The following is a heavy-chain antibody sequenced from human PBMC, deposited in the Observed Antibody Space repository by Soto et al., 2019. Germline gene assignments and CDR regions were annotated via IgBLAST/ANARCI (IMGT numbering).Heavy chain of an antibody. CDR1: GGSISSSNW. V-gene: IGHV4-4*02. J-gene: IGHJ6*02. Sequence: SETLSLTCAVSGGSISSSNWWSWVRQPPGKGLEWIGEIYHSGSTNYNPSLKSRVTISVDKSKNQFSLKLSSVTAADTAVYYCARGERRGAAAGTDDYYYYGMDVWGQGTTVTVSS. D-gene: IGHD6-13*01. CDR2: IYHSGST. CDR3: ARGERRGAAAGTDDYYYYGMDV.